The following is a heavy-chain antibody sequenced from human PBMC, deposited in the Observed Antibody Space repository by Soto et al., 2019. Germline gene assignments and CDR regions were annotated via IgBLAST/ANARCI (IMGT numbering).Heavy chain of an antibody. J-gene: IGHJ3*02. CDR1: GGSISSGGYY. CDR3: AIEDNWNREPRDAFAI. CDR2: IYYSGST. V-gene: IGHV4-31*03. D-gene: IGHD1-20*01. Sequence: SETLSLTCTVSGGSISSGGYYWSWIRQHPGKGLEWIGYIYYSGSTYYNPPLKSRVTISVDTSKNQFSLKLSSVTAADMAVYFCAIEDNWNREPRDAFAIWGQGTMVIVSS.